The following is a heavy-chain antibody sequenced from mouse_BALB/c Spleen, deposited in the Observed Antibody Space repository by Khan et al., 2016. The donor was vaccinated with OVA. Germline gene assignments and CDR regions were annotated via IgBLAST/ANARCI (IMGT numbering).Heavy chain of an antibody. Sequence: VQLQQSGAELVKPGASVKLSCTASGYNFKDTYMHWVKQRPEQGLEWIGRIDPANGNTHYDPKFQGKATITADTSSNPAYLQLSSLTSEDTAVYYCARWPRGYWGQGTTLTVSS. CDR3: ARWPRGY. CDR2: IDPANGNT. J-gene: IGHJ2*01. V-gene: IGHV14-3*02. CDR1: GYNFKDTY.